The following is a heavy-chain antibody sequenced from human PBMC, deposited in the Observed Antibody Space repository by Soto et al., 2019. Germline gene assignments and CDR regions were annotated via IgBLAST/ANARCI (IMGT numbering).Heavy chain of an antibody. V-gene: IGHV4-4*02. D-gene: IGHD2-8*01. CDR1: GGSISSSNW. Sequence: QVQLQESGPGLVKPSGTLSLTCAVSGGSISSSNWWSWVRQPPGKGLEWIGEISHSGSTNYNPSLKRRVTISVDKSKNKFSLELTSVTAADTAVYYCARVKGSGVNFDHWGQGTLVTVSS. J-gene: IGHJ4*02. CDR3: ARVKGSGVNFDH. CDR2: ISHSGST.